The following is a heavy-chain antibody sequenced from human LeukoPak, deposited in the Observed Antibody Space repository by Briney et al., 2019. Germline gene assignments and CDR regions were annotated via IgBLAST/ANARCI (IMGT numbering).Heavy chain of an antibody. D-gene: IGHD5-12*01. J-gene: IGHJ4*02. Sequence: PGGFLRLSCAASGFTFSRYWMHWVRQAPGKGLVWVSRIIGDGRVTTHADSVKGRFTISRDNAKNTVYLQMNSLRAEDTAKYYCARDTGYGFDYWGQGTLVTVSS. CDR3: ARDTGYGFDY. CDR1: GFTFSRYW. V-gene: IGHV3-74*01. CDR2: IIGDGRVT.